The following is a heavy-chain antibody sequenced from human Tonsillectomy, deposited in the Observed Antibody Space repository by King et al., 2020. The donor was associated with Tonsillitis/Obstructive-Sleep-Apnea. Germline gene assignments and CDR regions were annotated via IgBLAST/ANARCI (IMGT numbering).Heavy chain of an antibody. V-gene: IGHV3-33*01. CDR3: ASFVSNSGFDY. CDR2: IWYDGSNK. Sequence: VQLVESGGGVVQPGRSLRLSCAASGFTFSSYGMHWVRQAPGKGLEWLAVIWYDGSNKYYADSVKGRFTISRDNSKNTLYLQMNSLRAEDTAVYYCASFVSNSGFDYWGQGTLVTVSS. D-gene: IGHD4-23*01. J-gene: IGHJ4*02. CDR1: GFTFSSYG.